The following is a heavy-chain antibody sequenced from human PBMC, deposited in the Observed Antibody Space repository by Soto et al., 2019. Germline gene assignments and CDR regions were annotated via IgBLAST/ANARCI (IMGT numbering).Heavy chain of an antibody. J-gene: IGHJ6*01. CDR3: ALSFSQTNIDV. V-gene: IGHV1-2*02. CDR2: INPDSGRT. CDR1: GYTFTGYY. Sequence: QVQLVQSGPEVGKPGASVKVSCKASGYTFTGYYLHWVRQAPGQGLESMGYINPDSGRTRYAQKFQGTVTMTRDTSITTAYLELSSLKYDDSAIFYCALSFSQTNIDVWGQGTTVIVSS.